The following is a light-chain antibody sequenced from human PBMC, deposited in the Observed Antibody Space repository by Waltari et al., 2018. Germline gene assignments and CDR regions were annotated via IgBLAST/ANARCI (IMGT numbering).Light chain of an antibody. CDR1: QGISSW. CDR2: TAS. V-gene: IGKV1-12*01. J-gene: IGKJ4*01. Sequence: DIQMTQSPSSVSASVGDRVTFTCRASQGISSWIAWYQQKPGKAPKLLIYTASSLQTGVPSRFRGSGSGRDFTLTISSLQPEDFATYYCQQSNSFPLTFGGGTRVEIE. CDR3: QQSNSFPLT.